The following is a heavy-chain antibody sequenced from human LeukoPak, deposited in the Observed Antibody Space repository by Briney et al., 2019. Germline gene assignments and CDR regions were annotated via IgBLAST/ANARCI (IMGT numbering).Heavy chain of an antibody. D-gene: IGHD4-23*01. CDR2: IYSSGGT. Sequence: PSETLSLTCAVSGGSINSYYWSWIRQPAGKGLAWIARIYSSGGTTYNPSLKSRDSMSVVTSKKQFSLNLTTVTAADTAVYYCARGGKTTVVAMWGQGILVTVSS. J-gene: IGHJ4*02. V-gene: IGHV4-4*07. CDR3: ARGGKTTVVAM. CDR1: GGSINSYY.